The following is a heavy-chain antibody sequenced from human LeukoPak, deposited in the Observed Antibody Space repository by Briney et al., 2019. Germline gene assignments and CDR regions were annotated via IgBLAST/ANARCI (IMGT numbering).Heavy chain of an antibody. Sequence: GGSLRLSCAASGFTITSYWMHWVRQAPGKGLEYVSAISSNGGSTYYADSVKGRFTISRDNSKNTLYLQMSSLRAEDTAVYYCVKDYDILTGYFDYWGQGTLVTVSS. CDR1: GFTITSYW. V-gene: IGHV3-64D*06. CDR2: ISSNGGST. CDR3: VKDYDILTGYFDY. D-gene: IGHD3-9*01. J-gene: IGHJ4*02.